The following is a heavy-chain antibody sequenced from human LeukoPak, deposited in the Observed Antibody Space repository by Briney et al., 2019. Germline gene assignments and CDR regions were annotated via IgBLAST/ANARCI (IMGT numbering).Heavy chain of an antibody. CDR3: ARETRDSNWNSVAYLDH. CDR2: FIPILNTT. V-gene: IGHV1-69*08. CDR1: GGTSSGNS. Sequence: ASVKVSCKASGGTSSGNSITWVRQAPGQGLEWMGRFIPILNTTNYAQDFRGRVTLTADKSTSTAYMELMSLGSEDTAVYYCARETRDSNWNSVAYLDHWGQGTLVTVSS. D-gene: IGHD1-7*01. J-gene: IGHJ4*02.